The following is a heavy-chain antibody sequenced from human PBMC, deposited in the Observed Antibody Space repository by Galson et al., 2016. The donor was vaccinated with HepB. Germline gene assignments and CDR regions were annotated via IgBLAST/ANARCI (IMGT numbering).Heavy chain of an antibody. CDR3: AKDTDETYYDFWSGPPTMDV. CDR2: ISWNGGSR. J-gene: IGHJ6*02. D-gene: IGHD3-3*01. CDR1: GFTFDDYA. Sequence: SLRLSCAASGFTFDDYAMHWVRQAPGKGLEWVSGISWNGGSRGYADSVKGRFTISRDNAKNSLYLQMNSLRAEDTALCYCAKDTDETYYDFWSGPPTMDVWGQGTTVTVSS. V-gene: IGHV3-9*01.